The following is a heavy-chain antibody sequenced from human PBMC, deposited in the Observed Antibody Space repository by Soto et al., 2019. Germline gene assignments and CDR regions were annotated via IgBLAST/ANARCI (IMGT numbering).Heavy chain of an antibody. CDR2: INPNSGGT. Sequence: ASVKVSCKASGYTFTGYYMHWLRQAPGQGLEWMGWINPNSGGTNYAQKFQGRVTMTRDTSISTAYMELSRLRSDDTAVYYCARRGLGYSSGWYDVRGDAFDIWGQGTMVTVSS. D-gene: IGHD6-19*01. V-gene: IGHV1-2*02. CDR3: ARRGLGYSSGWYDVRGDAFDI. J-gene: IGHJ3*02. CDR1: GYTFTGYY.